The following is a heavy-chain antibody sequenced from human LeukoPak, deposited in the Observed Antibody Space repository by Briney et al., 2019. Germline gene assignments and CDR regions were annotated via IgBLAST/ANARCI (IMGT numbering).Heavy chain of an antibody. CDR1: GFTFSSYW. V-gene: IGHV3-74*01. CDR3: ARDRSLKAFDY. CDR2: INTDGSST. Sequence: GGSLRLSCAASGFTFSSYWMHWVRQAPGKGLVWVSRINTDGSSTSYADSVKGRFTISRDNAKNTLYLQMNSLRAEDTAVYYWARDRSLKAFDYWGQGTLVTVSS. J-gene: IGHJ4*02.